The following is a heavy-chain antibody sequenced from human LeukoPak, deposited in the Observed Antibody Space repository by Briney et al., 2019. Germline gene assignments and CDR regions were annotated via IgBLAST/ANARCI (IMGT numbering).Heavy chain of an antibody. V-gene: IGHV3-7*05. CDR2: IKEDGSEK. CDR1: GFTFRNYW. Sequence: GGSLRLSCAASGFTFRNYWMIWVRQAPGKGLEWLGNIKEDGSEKRYADSVRGRFTISRDNAQTSLYLQMNSLRAEDTAVYYCARASDPWLQLTWGQGTLVTVSS. CDR3: ARASDPWLQLT. J-gene: IGHJ5*02. D-gene: IGHD5-18*01.